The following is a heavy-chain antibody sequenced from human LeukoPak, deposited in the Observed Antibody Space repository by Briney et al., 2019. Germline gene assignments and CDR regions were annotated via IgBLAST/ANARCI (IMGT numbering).Heavy chain of an antibody. CDR3: ARVYCTGGSCSGAWFDP. J-gene: IGHJ5*02. CDR2: INPNSGGT. Sequence: ASVKVSCKASGYTFTECHMHWVRQAPGQGLEWMGWINPNSGGTNYAQKFQGRVTMTRDTSISTAYIELSRLRSDDTAVYYCARVYCTGGSCSGAWFDPWGQGTLVTVSS. D-gene: IGHD2-15*01. CDR1: GYTFTECH. V-gene: IGHV1-2*02.